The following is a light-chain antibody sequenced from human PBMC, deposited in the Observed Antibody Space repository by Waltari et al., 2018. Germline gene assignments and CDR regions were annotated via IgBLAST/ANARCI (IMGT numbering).Light chain of an antibody. CDR1: SSDIGGSTY. V-gene: IGLV2-14*03. J-gene: IGLJ3*02. CDR3: SAYTSSSPNWV. Sequence: QSALTQPASVSGSPGQSITISCTGTSSDIGGSTYVPWYQQHPGKAPKLMIYDVTDRPSGVSHRFSGSKSGNTASLTISGLQAEDEADYYCSAYTSSSPNWVFGGGTKLTVL. CDR2: DVT.